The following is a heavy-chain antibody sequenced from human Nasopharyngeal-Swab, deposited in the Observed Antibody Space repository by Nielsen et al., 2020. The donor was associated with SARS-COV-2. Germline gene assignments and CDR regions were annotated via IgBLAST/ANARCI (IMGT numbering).Heavy chain of an antibody. D-gene: IGHD3-22*01. CDR1: GGSISSSNW. CDR3: AREEGERGHYYDSSGYNY. Sequence: SETLSLTCAVSGGSISSSNWWSWVRQPPGKGLEWIGEIYHSGSTNYNPSLKSRVTISVDKSKNQFSLKLSSVTAADTAVYYCAREEGERGHYYDSSGYNYWGQGTLVTVSS. CDR2: IYHSGST. J-gene: IGHJ4*02. V-gene: IGHV4-4*02.